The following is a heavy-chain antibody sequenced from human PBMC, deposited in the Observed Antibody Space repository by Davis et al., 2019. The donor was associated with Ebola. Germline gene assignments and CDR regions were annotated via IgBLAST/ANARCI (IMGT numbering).Heavy chain of an antibody. Sequence: SETLSLTCAVYGGSFSGYYWSWIRQPPGKGLEWIGEINHSGSTNYNPSLKSRVTISVDTSKNQFSLKLSSVTAADTAVYYRASLKQWLRGDVWGQGTTVTVSS. D-gene: IGHD5-12*01. V-gene: IGHV4-34*01. CDR1: GGSFSGYY. CDR3: ASLKQWLRGDV. J-gene: IGHJ6*02. CDR2: INHSGST.